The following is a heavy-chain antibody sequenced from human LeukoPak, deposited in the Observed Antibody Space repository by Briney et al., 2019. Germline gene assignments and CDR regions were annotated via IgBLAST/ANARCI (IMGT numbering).Heavy chain of an antibody. V-gene: IGHV4-39*01. CDR3: ARTYYDFWSGYRYDY. CDR2: IYYSGST. J-gene: IGHJ4*02. D-gene: IGHD3-3*01. Sequence: ASETLSLTCTVSGGSISSSSYYWGWIRQPPGRGLEWIGSIYYSGSTYYNPSLKSRVTISVDTSKNQFSLKLSSVTAADTAVYYCARTYYDFWSGYRYDYWGQGTLVTVSS. CDR1: GGSISSSSYY.